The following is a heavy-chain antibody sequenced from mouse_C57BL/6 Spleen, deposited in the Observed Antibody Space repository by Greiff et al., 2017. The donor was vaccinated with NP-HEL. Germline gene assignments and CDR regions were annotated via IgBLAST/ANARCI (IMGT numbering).Heavy chain of an antibody. Sequence: VQLQQSGAELVRPGASVKLSCTASGFNIKDDYMHWVKQRPEQGLEWIGWIDPENGDTEYASKFQGKATITADTSSNTAYLQRSSLTSEDTAVYYCTTYGSSPFDYWGQGTTLTVSS. CDR3: TTYGSSPFDY. CDR2: IDPENGDT. V-gene: IGHV14-4*01. CDR1: GFNIKDDY. J-gene: IGHJ2*01. D-gene: IGHD1-1*01.